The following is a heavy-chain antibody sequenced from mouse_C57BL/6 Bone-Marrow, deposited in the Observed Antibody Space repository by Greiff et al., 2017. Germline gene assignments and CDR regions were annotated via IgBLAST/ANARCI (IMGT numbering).Heavy chain of an antibody. J-gene: IGHJ2*01. CDR2: IDPENGDT. Sequence: EVKLQESGAELVRPGASVKLSCTASGFNIKDDYMHWVKQRPEQGLEWIGWIDPENGDTEYASKFQGKATITADTSSNTAYLQLSSLTSEDTAVYYCTTDYRSDYWGQGTTLTVSS. D-gene: IGHD2-14*01. V-gene: IGHV14-4*01. CDR3: TTDYRSDY. CDR1: GFNIKDDY.